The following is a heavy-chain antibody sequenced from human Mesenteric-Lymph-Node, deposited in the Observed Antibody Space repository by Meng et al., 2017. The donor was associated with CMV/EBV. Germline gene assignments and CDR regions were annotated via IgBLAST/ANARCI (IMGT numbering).Heavy chain of an antibody. Sequence: GESLKISCAASGFTFSSYWMHWVRQAPGKGLVWVLRINSDGSSTSYADSVKGRFTISRDNAKNTLYLQMNSLRAEDTAVYYCARGLHSGSKWGQGTLVTVSS. CDR3: ARGLHSGSK. CDR2: INSDGSST. V-gene: IGHV3-74*01. CDR1: GFTFSSYW. J-gene: IGHJ4*02. D-gene: IGHD1-26*01.